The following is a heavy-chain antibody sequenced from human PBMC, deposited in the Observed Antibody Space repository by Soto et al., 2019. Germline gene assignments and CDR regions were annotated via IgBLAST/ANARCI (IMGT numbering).Heavy chain of an antibody. CDR2: ISSSSSYI. CDR3: ARSEHSSGYYAGLGY. CDR1: GFTFSSYS. D-gene: IGHD3-22*01. Sequence: GGSLRLSCAASGFTFSSYSMNWVRQAPGKGLEWVSSISSSSSYIYYADSVKGRFTISRDNAKNSLYLQMNSLRAEDTAVYYCARSEHSSGYYAGLGYWGQGTLVTVSS. J-gene: IGHJ4*02. V-gene: IGHV3-21*01.